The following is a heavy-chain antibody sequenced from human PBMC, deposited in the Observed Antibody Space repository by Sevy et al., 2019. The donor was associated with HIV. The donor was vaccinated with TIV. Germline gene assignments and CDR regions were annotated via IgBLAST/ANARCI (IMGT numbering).Heavy chain of an antibody. CDR1: GFTFSSYW. D-gene: IGHD3-9*01. V-gene: IGHV3-74*01. Sequence: GGSLRLSCAASGFTFSSYWMHWVRQAPGKGLVWVSRINSDGSSTSYADSVKGRFTISRDNAKNTLYLQMNSLRAEDTAVYYCALGYSDWQYAGYFDYWGQGTLVTVSS. CDR3: ALGYSDWQYAGYFDY. J-gene: IGHJ4*02. CDR2: INSDGSST.